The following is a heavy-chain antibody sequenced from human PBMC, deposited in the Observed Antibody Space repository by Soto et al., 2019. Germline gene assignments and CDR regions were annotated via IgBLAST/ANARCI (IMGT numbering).Heavy chain of an antibody. V-gene: IGHV1-69*13. J-gene: IGHJ5*02. CDR3: ASIKGYSSSWYRRMVWFDP. CDR1: GGTFSSYA. Sequence: VASVKVSCKASGGTFSSYAISWVRQAPGQGLEWMGGIIPIFGTANYAQKFQGRVTITADESTSTAYMELSSLRSEDTAVYYCASIKGYSSSWYRRMVWFDPWGQGTLVTGSS. CDR2: IIPIFGTA. D-gene: IGHD6-13*01.